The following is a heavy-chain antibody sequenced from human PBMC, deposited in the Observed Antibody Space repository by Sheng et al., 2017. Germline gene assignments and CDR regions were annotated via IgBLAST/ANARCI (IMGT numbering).Heavy chain of an antibody. CDR1: GFTFSDYY. V-gene: IGHV3-11*05. CDR2: ISSSSSYT. CDR3: ARDLRTVTSDAFDI. J-gene: IGHJ3*02. Sequence: QVQLVESGGGLVKPGGSLRLSCAASGFTFSDYYMSWIRQAPGKGLEWVSYISSSSSYTNYADSVKGRFTISRDNAKNSLYLQMNSLRAEDTAVYYCARDLRTVTSDAFDIWGQGTMVTVSS. D-gene: IGHD4-17*01.